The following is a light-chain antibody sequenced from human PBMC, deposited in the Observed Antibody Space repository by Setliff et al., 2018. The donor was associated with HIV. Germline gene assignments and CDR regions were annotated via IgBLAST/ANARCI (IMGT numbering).Light chain of an antibody. V-gene: IGLV2-23*02. CDR3: SSYTGSDTVDV. Sequence: QSVLAQPASVSGSPGQAITISCTGNNSDIGTYDLVSWYQQHPGRAPKLTIFEVKRRPSGVSNRFSGSKSGNTASLTISGLQAEDEATYFCSSYTGSDTVDVFGTGTKVTV. CDR2: EVK. CDR1: NSDIGTYDL. J-gene: IGLJ1*01.